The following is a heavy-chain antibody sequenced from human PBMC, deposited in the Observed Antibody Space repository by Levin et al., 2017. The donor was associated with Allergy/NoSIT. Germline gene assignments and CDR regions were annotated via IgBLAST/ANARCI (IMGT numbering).Heavy chain of an antibody. D-gene: IGHD3-10*01. CDR3: ARDSGPYRLTYGLDV. CDR2: IDDSGNT. J-gene: IGHJ6*02. CDR1: GGPINNFY. Sequence: SQTLSLTCTVSGGPINNFYWGWIRQFPGKGLEWIGNIDDSGNTNYNPSLKSRVSISLDTPNSQFSLRLTSVTAADTAVYYCARDSGPYRLTYGLDVWGQGTTVTVSS. V-gene: IGHV4-59*01.